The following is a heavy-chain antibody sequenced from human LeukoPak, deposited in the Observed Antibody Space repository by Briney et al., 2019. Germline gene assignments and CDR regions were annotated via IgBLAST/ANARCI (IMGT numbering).Heavy chain of an antibody. Sequence: PGGSLRLSCAASGFTFSSSAMSWVRQAPGKGLEWVSSISGSGSGGSTYYADSVKGRFTISRDNANNSLFLQMNSLRAEDTAVYYCATDTLHFRMDVWGKGTTVTVSS. CDR2: ISGSGSGGST. J-gene: IGHJ6*04. V-gene: IGHV3-23*01. D-gene: IGHD2/OR15-2a*01. CDR1: GFTFSSSA. CDR3: ATDTLHFRMDV.